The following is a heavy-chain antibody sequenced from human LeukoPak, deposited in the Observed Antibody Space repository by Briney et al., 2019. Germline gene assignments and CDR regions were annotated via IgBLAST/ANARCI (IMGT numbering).Heavy chain of an antibody. J-gene: IGHJ4*02. Sequence: SETLSLTCTVSGGSISSSSYYWGWIRQPPGKGLEWIGSIYYSGSTYYNPSLKSRVTISVDTSKNQFSLKLSSGTAADTAVYYCARGVGAQRLLWFGELLSTFDYWGQGTLVTVSS. V-gene: IGHV4-39*01. CDR3: ARGVGAQRLLWFGELLSTFDY. CDR1: GGSISSSSYY. D-gene: IGHD3-10*01. CDR2: IYYSGST.